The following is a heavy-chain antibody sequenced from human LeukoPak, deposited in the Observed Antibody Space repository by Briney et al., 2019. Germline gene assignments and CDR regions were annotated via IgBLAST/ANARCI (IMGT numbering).Heavy chain of an antibody. D-gene: IGHD6-19*01. J-gene: IGHJ4*02. CDR1: GFTFRNYA. CDR3: AKDLLGYIAVAGFDY. CDR2: ISGSGGST. Sequence: GGSLRLSCVASGFTFRNYAMSWVRQAPGKGLEWVSAISGSGGSTYHADSVKGRFTISRDNSKNTLYLQMNSLRAEDTAVYYCAKDLLGYIAVAGFDYWGQGTLVTVSS. V-gene: IGHV3-23*01.